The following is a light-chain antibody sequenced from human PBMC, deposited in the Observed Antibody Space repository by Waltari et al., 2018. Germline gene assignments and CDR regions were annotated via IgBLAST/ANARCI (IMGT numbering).Light chain of an antibody. V-gene: IGKV4-1*01. CDR3: QQYFDTPS. Sequence: DIVMTQSPDSLAVSLGERATIKCKSGQSLLYRANNKNYLAWYQQKPGQPPKRRIDWASTRDSGVPDRFRGSGSGTDFTLTISSLQAADVAVYYCQQYFDTPSFGPGTKVEIK. J-gene: IGKJ3*01. CDR1: QSLLYRANNKNY. CDR2: WAS.